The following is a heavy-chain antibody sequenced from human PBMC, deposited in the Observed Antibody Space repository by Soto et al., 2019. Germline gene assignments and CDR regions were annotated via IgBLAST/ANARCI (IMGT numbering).Heavy chain of an antibody. Sequence: KLTCTFSGFSLSTSGMRVSWIRQPPGKALEWLARIDWDDDKFYSTSLKTRLTISKDTSKNQVVLTMTNMDPVDTATYYCARIGGDGYNLHYYYGMDVWGQGTTVTVSS. V-gene: IGHV2-70*04. CDR2: IDWDDDK. J-gene: IGHJ6*02. CDR1: GFSLSTSGMR. D-gene: IGHD5-12*01. CDR3: ARIGGDGYNLHYYYGMDV.